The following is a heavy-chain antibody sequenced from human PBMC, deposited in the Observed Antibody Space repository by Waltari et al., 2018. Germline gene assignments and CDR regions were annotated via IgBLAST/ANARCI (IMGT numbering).Heavy chain of an antibody. CDR1: GFPFSSYE. CDR3: AREGGVPDGYNLGFDY. D-gene: IGHD5-12*01. V-gene: IGHV3-48*03. CDR2: ISSSGSTI. J-gene: IGHJ4*02. Sequence: EVQLVESGGGLVQPGGSLRLSCAASGFPFSSYEMNWVRQAPGKGLEWVSYISSSGSTIYYADSVKGRFTISRDNAKNSLYLQMNSLRAEDTAVYYCAREGGVPDGYNLGFDYWGQGTLVTVSS.